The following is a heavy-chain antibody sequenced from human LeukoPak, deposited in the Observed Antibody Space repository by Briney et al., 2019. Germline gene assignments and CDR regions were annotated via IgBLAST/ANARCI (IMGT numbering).Heavy chain of an antibody. Sequence: GGSLRLSCAASGFTFSSYAMSWVRQAPGKGLEWVSAISGSGGSTYYADSVKGRFTISSDNSKNTLYLQMNSLRAEDTAVYYCAKARLLGRYYMDVWGKGTTVTVSS. CDR1: GFTFSSYA. V-gene: IGHV3-23*01. CDR3: AKARLLGRYYMDV. CDR2: ISGSGGST. J-gene: IGHJ6*03.